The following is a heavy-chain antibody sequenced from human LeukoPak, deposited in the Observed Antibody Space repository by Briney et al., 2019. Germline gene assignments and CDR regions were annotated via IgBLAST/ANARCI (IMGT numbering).Heavy chain of an antibody. CDR2: MNPNSGGT. CDR3: ARVEYSSSSGNWFDP. CDR1: GYTFTGYF. Sequence: ASVTVSCKASGYTFTGYFMHWVRQAPGQGLEWMGWMNPNSGGTNYAQKFQGRVTMTRDTSISTAYMELSRLRSDDTAVYYCARVEYSSSSGNWFDPWGQGTLVTVSS. D-gene: IGHD6-13*01. V-gene: IGHV1-2*02. J-gene: IGHJ5*02.